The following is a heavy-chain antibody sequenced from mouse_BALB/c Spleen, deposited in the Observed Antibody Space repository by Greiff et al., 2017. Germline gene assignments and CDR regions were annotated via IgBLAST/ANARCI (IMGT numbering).Heavy chain of an antibody. V-gene: IGHV1S137*01. CDR1: GYTFTDYA. CDR3: ARRGVITPFFDY. Sequence: VQLQQSGAELVRPGVSVKISCKGSGYTFTDYAMHWVKQSHAKSLEWIGVISTYYGDASYNQKFKGKATMTVDKSSSTAYMELARLTSEDSAIYYCARRGVITPFFDYWGQGTTLTVSS. CDR2: ISTYYGDA. D-gene: IGHD1-2*01. J-gene: IGHJ2*01.